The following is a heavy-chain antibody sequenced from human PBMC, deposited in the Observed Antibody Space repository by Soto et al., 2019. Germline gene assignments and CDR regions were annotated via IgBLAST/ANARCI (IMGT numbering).Heavy chain of an antibody. CDR1: GGSISSGGYS. V-gene: IGHV4-30-2*01. D-gene: IGHD3-22*01. CDR2: IYHSGST. J-gene: IGHJ5*02. Sequence: SETLSLTCAVSGGSISSGGYSWSWIRQPPGKGLEWIGYIYHSGSTYYNPSLKSRVTISVDRSKNQFSLKLSSVTTADTAVYYCARARSSGYYYNWFDPWGQGTLVTVSS. CDR3: ARARSSGYYYNWFDP.